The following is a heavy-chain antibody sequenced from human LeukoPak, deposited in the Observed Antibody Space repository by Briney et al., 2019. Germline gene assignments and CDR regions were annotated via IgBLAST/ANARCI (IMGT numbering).Heavy chain of an antibody. Sequence: SVKVSCKASGGTFSSYAISWVRQAPGQGLEWMGRIIPILGIANYAQKFQGRVTITADKSTSTAYMELSSLRSEDTAVYYCARVSIAVAGFDYWGQGTLVTVSS. CDR2: IIPILGIA. CDR1: GGTFSSYA. V-gene: IGHV1-69*04. CDR3: ARVSIAVAGFDY. D-gene: IGHD6-19*01. J-gene: IGHJ4*02.